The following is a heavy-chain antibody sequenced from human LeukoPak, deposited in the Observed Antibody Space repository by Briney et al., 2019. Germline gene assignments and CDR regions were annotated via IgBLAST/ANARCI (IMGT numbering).Heavy chain of an antibody. J-gene: IGHJ6*02. D-gene: IGHD3-3*01. V-gene: IGHV3-9*01. Sequence: GGSLRLSCAASGFTFDDYAMHWVRQAPGKGLEWVSGISWNSGSIGYADSVKGRFTISRDNSKNTLYLQMNSLRAEDTAVYYCARVNPYDFWSGYPPNLSYYYYYGMDVWGQGTTVTVSS. CDR2: ISWNSGSI. CDR3: ARVNPYDFWSGYPPNLSYYYYYGMDV. CDR1: GFTFDDYA.